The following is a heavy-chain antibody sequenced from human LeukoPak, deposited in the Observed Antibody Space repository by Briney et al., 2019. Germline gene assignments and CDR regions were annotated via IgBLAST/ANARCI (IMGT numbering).Heavy chain of an antibody. CDR2: IYYSGTS. J-gene: IGHJ3*02. V-gene: IGHV4-39*07. D-gene: IGHD3-10*01. CDR1: GGSISSNNYY. CDR3: ARSAPNSGFSDAFDI. Sequence: SETLSLTCTVSGGSISSNNYYWGWIRQPPGKGLEWIGNIYYSGTSYYNPSLKSRVTISVDTSKHEFSLKLSSVTAADTAVYYCARSAPNSGFSDAFDIWGQGTMVTVSS.